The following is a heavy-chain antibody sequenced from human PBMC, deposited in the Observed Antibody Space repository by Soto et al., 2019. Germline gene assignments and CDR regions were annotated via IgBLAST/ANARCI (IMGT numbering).Heavy chain of an antibody. Sequence: GGSLRLSCAASGFTFSSYWMHWVRQAPGKGLVWVSRINSDGSSTSYADSVKGRFTISRDNAKNTLYLQMNSLRAEDTAVYYCARGYYDFWSGYSHFDYWGQGTLVTVSS. CDR1: GFTFSSYW. CDR3: ARGYYDFWSGYSHFDY. V-gene: IGHV3-74*01. D-gene: IGHD3-3*01. CDR2: INSDGSST. J-gene: IGHJ4*02.